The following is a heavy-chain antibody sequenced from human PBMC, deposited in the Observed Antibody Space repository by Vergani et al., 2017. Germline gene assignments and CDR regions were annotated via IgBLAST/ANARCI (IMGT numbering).Heavy chain of an antibody. CDR1: GFTFSSYA. D-gene: IGHD6-13*01. Sequence: QVQLVESGGGVVQPGRSLRLSCAASGFTFSSYAMHWVRQAPGKGLEWVAVISYDGSNKYYADSVKGRFTISRDNSKNSLYLQMNSLRAEDTAVYYCARMTKSPIAAAGFVDYWGQGTRVTVSS. J-gene: IGHJ4*02. CDR3: ARMTKSPIAAAGFVDY. V-gene: IGHV3-30*04. CDR2: ISYDGSNK.